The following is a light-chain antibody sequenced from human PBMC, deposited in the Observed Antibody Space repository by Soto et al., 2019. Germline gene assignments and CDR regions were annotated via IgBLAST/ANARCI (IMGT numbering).Light chain of an antibody. J-gene: IGKJ1*01. V-gene: IGKV3-15*01. CDR1: QSVSSN. CDR3: QQYNNWPRT. Sequence: EIVMTQSPATLSVSPGERATLSCRASQSVSSNLAWYQQKPGQAPRLLIYGASTRATGIPARFSGSGSGTEFTLTISGLQSEDVAVYYCQQYNNWPRTFGQWTKVEIK. CDR2: GAS.